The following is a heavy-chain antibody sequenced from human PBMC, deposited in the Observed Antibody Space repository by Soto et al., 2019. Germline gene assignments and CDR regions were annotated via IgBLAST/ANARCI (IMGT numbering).Heavy chain of an antibody. CDR2: VYYSGSA. Sequence: QLQLQESGPGLVKPSETLSLTCTVSGGSISSSSYYWGWIRQPPGKGLEWIGSVYYSGSAYYYPSLKSRVTISVDTSKNQFSLKLSSVTAADTALYYCARRGTYAKFDCWGQGTLVTVSS. V-gene: IGHV4-39*01. D-gene: IGHD3-16*01. CDR1: GGSISSSSYY. CDR3: ARRGTYAKFDC. J-gene: IGHJ4*02.